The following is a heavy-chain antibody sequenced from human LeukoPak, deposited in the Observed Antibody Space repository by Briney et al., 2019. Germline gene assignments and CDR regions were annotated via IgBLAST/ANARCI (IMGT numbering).Heavy chain of an antibody. CDR3: ARDSRPYCSGGSCSLFDY. J-gene: IGHJ4*02. CDR2: ISSSSSYM. D-gene: IGHD2-15*01. Sequence: GGSLRLSCAASGFTFSSHGMNWVRQAPGKGLEWVSSISSSSSYMYYADSVKGRVTVSRDNAKNSLFLQMNSLRAEDTAVYYCARDSRPYCSGGSCSLFDYWGQGTLVTVSS. V-gene: IGHV3-21*01. CDR1: GFTFSSHG.